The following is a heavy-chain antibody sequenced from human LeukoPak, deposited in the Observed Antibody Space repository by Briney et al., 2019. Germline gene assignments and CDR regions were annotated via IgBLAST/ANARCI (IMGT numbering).Heavy chain of an antibody. D-gene: IGHD6-6*01. CDR2: ISSSSRYI. J-gene: IGHJ1*01. CDR1: GFTFSSYS. CDR3: ARDLTTSSTAYFHH. Sequence: GRSLRLSCAASGFTFSSYSMNWVRQAPGKGLEWVSSISSSSRYIYYADSVKGRFTISRDNGKNTLYLQMNSLRAEDTAVYYCARDLTTSSTAYFHHWGQGTLVTVSP. V-gene: IGHV3-21*01.